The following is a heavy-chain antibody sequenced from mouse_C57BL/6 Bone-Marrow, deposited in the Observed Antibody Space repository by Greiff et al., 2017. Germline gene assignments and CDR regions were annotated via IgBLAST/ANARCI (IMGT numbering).Heavy chain of an antibody. J-gene: IGHJ1*03. D-gene: IGHD2-1*01. CDR1: GYTFTSYW. Sequence: QVQLQQPGAELVKPGASVKLSCKASGYTFTSYWMHWVKQRPGQGLEWIGMIHPNSGSTNYNEKFKSKATLTVDKSSSTAYMQLSSLASEDSAVYYCASYYGNSDWYFDVWGTGTTVTVSS. CDR2: IHPNSGST. CDR3: ASYYGNSDWYFDV. V-gene: IGHV1-64*01.